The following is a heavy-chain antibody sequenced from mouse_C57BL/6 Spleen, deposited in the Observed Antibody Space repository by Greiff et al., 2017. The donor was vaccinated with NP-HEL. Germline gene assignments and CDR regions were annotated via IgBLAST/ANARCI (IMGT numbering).Heavy chain of an antibody. CDR1: GYTFTDYY. J-gene: IGHJ2*01. CDR2: INPNNGGT. CDR3: ASNYGY. D-gene: IGHD1-1*01. Sequence: VQLQQPGPELVKPGASVKISCKASGYTFTDYYMNWVKQSPGKSLEWIGDINPNNGGTSYNQKFKGKATLTVDKSSSTAYMELRSLASEDSAFSNCASNYGYWGQGTTLTVSS. V-gene: IGHV1-26*01.